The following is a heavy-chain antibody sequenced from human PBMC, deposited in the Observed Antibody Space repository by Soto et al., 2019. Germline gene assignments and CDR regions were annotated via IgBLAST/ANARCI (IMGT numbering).Heavy chain of an antibody. J-gene: IGHJ5*02. D-gene: IGHD2-2*01. V-gene: IGHV5-51*01. Sequence: GESLKISCQVSGYSFTTNWIAWVRQRPGKGLEWMGSIFPDDSDTRYRPSFQGQVTISVDKAVTTAYLQWSSLKASDSAMYYCARLIGSSSWFDLWGQGALVTVSS. CDR2: IFPDDSDT. CDR1: GYSFTTNW. CDR3: ARLIGSSSWFDL.